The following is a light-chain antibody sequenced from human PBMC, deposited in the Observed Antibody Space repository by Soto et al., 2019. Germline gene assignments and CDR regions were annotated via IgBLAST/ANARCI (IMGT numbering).Light chain of an antibody. CDR1: SSDVGSYNF. CDR2: EVS. J-gene: IGLJ1*01. Sequence: QSALTQPASVSGSPGQSITISCTGTSSDVGSYNFVSWYQQLPGKAPKLMIYEVSNRPSGVSNRFSGSKSGNTASLTISGLQAEDEVDYYCSSYTTSSNYVFGSGTKVTLL. V-gene: IGLV2-14*01. CDR3: SSYTTSSNYV.